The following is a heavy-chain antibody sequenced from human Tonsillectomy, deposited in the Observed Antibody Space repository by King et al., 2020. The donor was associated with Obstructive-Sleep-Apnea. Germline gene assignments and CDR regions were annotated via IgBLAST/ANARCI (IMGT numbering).Heavy chain of an antibody. V-gene: IGHV3-30*04. D-gene: IGHD3-3*01. CDR3: ARDQNDFWGGYDLDY. CDR2: ISYDGSNK. CDR1: GFTFSSYA. J-gene: IGHJ4*02. Sequence: HVQLVESGGGVVQPGRSLRLSCAASGFTFSSYAMHWVRQAPGKGLGWVAVISYDGSNKYYAHSVKGRFTISRDNSKNTLYMQMNSLRAEDTAVYYCARDQNDFWGGYDLDYWGQGTLVTVSS.